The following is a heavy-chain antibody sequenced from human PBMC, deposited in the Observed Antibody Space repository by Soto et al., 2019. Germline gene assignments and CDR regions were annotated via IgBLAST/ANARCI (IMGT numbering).Heavy chain of an antibody. Sequence: QVRLQESGPGLVKPSETLSLTCTVSDGSINSDYWSWIRQPPGKGLEWIGYIFYTGSTNYNPSLKSRVTISLDKSKNRFSLKLTSVTAADTAVYYCARGYYYYYIDVWGRGTTVTVSS. V-gene: IGHV4-59*01. J-gene: IGHJ6*03. CDR2: IFYTGST. CDR3: ARGYYYYYIDV. CDR1: DGSINSDY.